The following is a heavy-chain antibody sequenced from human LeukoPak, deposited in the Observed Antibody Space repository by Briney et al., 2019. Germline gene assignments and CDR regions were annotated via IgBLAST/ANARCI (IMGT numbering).Heavy chain of an antibody. CDR3: ARVGPLNGDYPDY. V-gene: IGHV7-4-1*02. J-gene: IGHJ4*02. CDR1: GYTFTSYA. D-gene: IGHD4-17*01. Sequence: ASVKVSCKTSGYTFTSYAMNWLRQAPGQGLEWMGWINTNTGSPTYAQGFTGRFVFSLDTSVSTAYLQISGLKAEDTAVYYCARVGPLNGDYPDYWGQGTLVTVSS. CDR2: INTNTGSP.